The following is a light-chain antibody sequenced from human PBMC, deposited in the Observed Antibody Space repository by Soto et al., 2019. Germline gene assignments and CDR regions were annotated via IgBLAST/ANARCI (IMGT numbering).Light chain of an antibody. V-gene: IGLV1-40*01. CDR3: QSYDTSLSDVL. CDR1: SSNIGAGHH. CDR2: NND. J-gene: IGLJ2*01. Sequence: QAVVTQPPSVSGAPGQRVTVSCTGSSSNIGAGHHVHWYQQLPGTAPKLLIYNNDNRPSGVPDRFSGSKSGTSASLAISGLQAEDDAEYYCQSYDTSLSDVLFGGGTKVTVL.